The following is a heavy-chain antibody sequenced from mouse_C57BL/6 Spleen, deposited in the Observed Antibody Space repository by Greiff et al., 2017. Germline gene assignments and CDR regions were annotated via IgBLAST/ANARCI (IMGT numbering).Heavy chain of an antibody. D-gene: IGHD1-1*02. CDR1: GFNIKDYY. CDR2: IDPEDGDT. J-gene: IGHJ2*01. V-gene: IGHV14-1*01. CDR3: TTRLGSEDFDY. Sequence: VQLQQSGAELVKPGASVKLSCTASGFNIKDYYMHWVKQRPEQGLEWIGRIDPEDGDTAYAPTFQGKATITAATFSNTAYLQLSSLTSEDTAVYYCTTRLGSEDFDYWGQGTTLTVSS.